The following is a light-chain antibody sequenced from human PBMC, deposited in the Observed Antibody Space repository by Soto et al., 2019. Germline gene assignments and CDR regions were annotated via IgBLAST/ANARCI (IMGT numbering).Light chain of an antibody. J-gene: IGKJ2*01. CDR3: QQHNTWSPRT. V-gene: IGKV3-15*01. CDR2: GAS. Sequence: EIVMTQSTATLSVSPGERATLSCRASQSVSSNLAWYQQKPGQAPRLLIYGASSRDTGIPARFSRSGSGTEFTLTISSMQSEDFAVYYFQQHNTWSPRTFGQGTKLEIK. CDR1: QSVSSN.